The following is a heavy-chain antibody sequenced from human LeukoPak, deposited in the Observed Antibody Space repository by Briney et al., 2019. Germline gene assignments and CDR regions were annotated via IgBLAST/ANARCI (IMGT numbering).Heavy chain of an antibody. V-gene: IGHV3-23*01. CDR2: IVGSGGST. CDR1: GFIFSNYV. J-gene: IGHJ4*02. D-gene: IGHD3-22*01. CDR3: AKPPNYDSDAPQVDY. Sequence: GGSLRLSCTASGFIFSNYVSWVRQAPGKGLEWVSGIVGSGGSTYYANSVKGRFTISRDNSKNTLYLQMNSLRAEDTAVYYCAKPPNYDSDAPQVDYWGQGTLVTVSS.